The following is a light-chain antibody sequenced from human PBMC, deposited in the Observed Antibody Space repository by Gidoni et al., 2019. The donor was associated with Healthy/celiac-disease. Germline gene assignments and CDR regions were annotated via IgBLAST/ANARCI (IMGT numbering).Light chain of an antibody. Sequence: DIVLTQSPLSLPVTPGEPASISCRSSQSRLHSNGYNDLDWYLQKPGQSPQLLIYLCSNRASGVTDRFSGSGSGTDFTLKISRVEAEDVGVYYCMQAIQTPLTFGGGTKVEIK. V-gene: IGKV2-28*01. CDR2: LCS. J-gene: IGKJ4*01. CDR1: QSRLHSNGYND. CDR3: MQAIQTPLT.